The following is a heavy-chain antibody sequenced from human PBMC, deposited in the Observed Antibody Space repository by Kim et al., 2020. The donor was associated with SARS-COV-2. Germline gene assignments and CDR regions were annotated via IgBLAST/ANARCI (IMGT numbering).Heavy chain of an antibody. D-gene: IGHD6-19*01. Sequence: GGSLRLSCAASGFTVSSYYMSWVRQAPGKGLEWVSVIYSGGSTYYADSVKGRFTISRDNSNNPLYLQMNSLRAEDTAVYYCARFSAWRQTNFSYYWGEGT. V-gene: IGHV3-53*01. CDR3: ARFSAWRQTNFSYY. CDR1: GFTVSSYY. J-gene: IGHJ4*02. CDR2: IYSGGST.